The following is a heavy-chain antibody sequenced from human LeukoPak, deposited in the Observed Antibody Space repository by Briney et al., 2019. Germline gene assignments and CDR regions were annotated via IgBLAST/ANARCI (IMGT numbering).Heavy chain of an antibody. CDR1: GFTFSSYG. J-gene: IGHJ4*02. V-gene: IGHV3-23*01. CDR2: ISGSGGST. D-gene: IGHD5-18*01. CDR3: AKDWEGYRGPDY. Sequence: GGTLRLSCAASGFTFSSYGMSWVRQAPGKGLEWVSAISGSGGSTYYADSVKGRFTISRDNSKNTLYLQMNSLRAEDTAVYYCAKDWEGYRGPDYWGQGTLVTVSS.